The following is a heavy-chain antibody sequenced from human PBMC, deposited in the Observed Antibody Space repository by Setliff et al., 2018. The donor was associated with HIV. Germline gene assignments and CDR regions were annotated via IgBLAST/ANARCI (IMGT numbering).Heavy chain of an antibody. J-gene: IGHJ3*02. Sequence: ASVKVSCKASGYTFTSYDINWVRQATGQGLQWIGWMNPNSGNTAYAQKFQGRVTMTRNTSISTAYMELSSLRSEDTAVYYCARGLNNSITIFGIVIMPPDAFDIWGQGTMVTV. D-gene: IGHD3-3*01. CDR1: GYTFTSYD. CDR2: MNPNSGNT. V-gene: IGHV1-8*02. CDR3: ARGLNNSITIFGIVIMPPDAFDI.